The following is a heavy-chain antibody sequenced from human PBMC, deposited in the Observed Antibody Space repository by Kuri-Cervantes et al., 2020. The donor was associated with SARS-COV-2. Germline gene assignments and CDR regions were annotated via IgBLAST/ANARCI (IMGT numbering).Heavy chain of an antibody. J-gene: IGHJ4*02. V-gene: IGHV4-38-2*01. CDR1: GYSISSGYY. CDR3: ERVFTASFVF. CDR2: IYYSGSP. Sequence: SQTLSLTCAVSGYSISSGYYWGWIRQPPGKGRGWIGSIYYSGSPYYNPSLKIQVTISVDTSKNQFSLKLSSVTAADTAVYYCERVFTASFVFWGQGTLVTVSS.